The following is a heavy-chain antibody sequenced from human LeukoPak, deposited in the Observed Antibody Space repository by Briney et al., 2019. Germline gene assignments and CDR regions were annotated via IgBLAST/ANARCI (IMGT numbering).Heavy chain of an antibody. CDR2: IYHSGST. Sequence: PSQTLSLTCAVSGGSISSGGYSWSWIRQPPGKGLEWIGYIYHSGSTYYNPSLKSRVTISVDRSKNQFSLKLSSVTAADTAVYYCARGKVKGIQYGIFGVSEDYYYGMDVWGQGTTVTVSS. CDR1: GGSISSGGYS. D-gene: IGHD3-3*01. CDR3: ARGKVKGIQYGIFGVSEDYYYGMDV. J-gene: IGHJ6*02. V-gene: IGHV4-30-2*01.